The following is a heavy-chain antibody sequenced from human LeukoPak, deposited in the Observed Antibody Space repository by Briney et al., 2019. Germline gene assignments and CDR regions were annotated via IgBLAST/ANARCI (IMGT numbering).Heavy chain of an antibody. Sequence: PGASVKVSCKASGYTFTGYYMHWVRQAPGQGLEWMGWINPNSGGTNYAQKFQGWVTMTRDTSISTAYMELSRLRSDDTAVYYCARVQREWELPDYYGMDVWGQGTTVTVSS. V-gene: IGHV1-2*04. CDR2: INPNSGGT. D-gene: IGHD1-26*01. CDR3: ARVQREWELPDYYGMDV. CDR1: GYTFTGYY. J-gene: IGHJ6*02.